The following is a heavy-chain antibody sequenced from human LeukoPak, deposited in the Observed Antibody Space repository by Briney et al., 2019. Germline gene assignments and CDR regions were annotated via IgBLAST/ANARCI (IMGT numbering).Heavy chain of an antibody. J-gene: IGHJ5*02. CDR1: EFTFGSYW. Sequence: PGGSLRLSCAASEFTFGSYWMTWVRQAPGKGLEWVSAISGSGGSTYYADSVKGRFTISRDNSKNTLYLQMNSLRAEDTAVYYCAKGFGSGYPFDPWGQGTLVTVSS. V-gene: IGHV3-23*01. CDR2: ISGSGGST. D-gene: IGHD3-22*01. CDR3: AKGFGSGYPFDP.